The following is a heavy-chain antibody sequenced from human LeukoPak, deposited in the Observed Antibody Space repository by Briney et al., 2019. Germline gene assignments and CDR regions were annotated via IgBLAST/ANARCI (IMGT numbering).Heavy chain of an antibody. CDR3: AREWVAYYDFWSGSHPFDY. V-gene: IGHV3-23*01. CDR1: GFIFSRYG. D-gene: IGHD3-3*01. J-gene: IGHJ4*02. Sequence: PGGSLRLSCAASGFIFSRYGMSWVRQAPGKGLEWVSAISGSGGTTYYADSVKGRFTISRDNSKNTLYLQINSLRAEDTAVYYCAREWVAYYDFWSGSHPFDYWGQGTLVTVSS. CDR2: ISGSGGTT.